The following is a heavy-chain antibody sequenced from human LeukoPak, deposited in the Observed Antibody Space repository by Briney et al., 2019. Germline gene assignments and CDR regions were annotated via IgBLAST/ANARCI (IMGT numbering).Heavy chain of an antibody. D-gene: IGHD6-6*01. Sequence: PSETLSLTCTVSGGSISSYYWSWIRQPPGKGLEWIGYIYYSGGTNYNPSLKSRVTTSVDTSKNQFSLKLSSVTAADTAVYYCARVDPDSSSTLEVFDYWGQGTLVTVSS. V-gene: IGHV4-59*01. CDR3: ARVDPDSSSTLEVFDY. CDR1: GGSISSYY. CDR2: IYYSGGT. J-gene: IGHJ4*02.